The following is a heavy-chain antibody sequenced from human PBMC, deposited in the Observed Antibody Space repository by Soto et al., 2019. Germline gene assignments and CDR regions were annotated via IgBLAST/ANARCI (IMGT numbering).Heavy chain of an antibody. J-gene: IGHJ4*02. CDR3: TREITASDY. Sequence: GWYLRLSCTASGFTFSSYSMNWVRQAPGKGLEWVSSISSSGSHIYYVDSVKGRFTVSRDNAKNSVYLQMNSLRAEDTAVYYCTREITASDYCGQGSLVIVSS. V-gene: IGHV3-21*01. CDR1: GFTFSSYS. CDR2: ISSSGSHI.